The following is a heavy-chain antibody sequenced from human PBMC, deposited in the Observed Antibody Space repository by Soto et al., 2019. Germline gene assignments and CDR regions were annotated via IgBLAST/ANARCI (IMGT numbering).Heavy chain of an antibody. Sequence: PGGSLRLSCATSGFIFRNYAMHWVRQAPGKGLEWVAVISYDGSNKYYADSVKGRFTISRDNSKNTLYLQMNSLRAEDTAVYYCAKDPSSSGYYYYGMDVWGQGTTVTVSS. CDR3: AKDPSSSGYYYYGMDV. J-gene: IGHJ6*02. CDR1: GFIFRNYA. CDR2: ISYDGSNK. V-gene: IGHV3-30*18. D-gene: IGHD6-13*01.